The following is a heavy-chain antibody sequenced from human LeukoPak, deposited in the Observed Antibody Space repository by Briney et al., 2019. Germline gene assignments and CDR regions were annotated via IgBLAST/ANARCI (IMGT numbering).Heavy chain of an antibody. CDR1: GFTFSSYA. CDR2: ISGSGGST. J-gene: IGHJ4*02. Sequence: GGSLRLSCAASGFTFSSYAMSWVPQAPGKGLEGVSAISGSGGSTYYAPSVTGRFTISRDNAKNSLYLQMNSLRAEDTAVYYCARDLEGYCSSTSCFTWGQGTLVTVSS. D-gene: IGHD2-2*02. V-gene: IGHV3-23*01. CDR3: ARDLEGYCSSTSCFT.